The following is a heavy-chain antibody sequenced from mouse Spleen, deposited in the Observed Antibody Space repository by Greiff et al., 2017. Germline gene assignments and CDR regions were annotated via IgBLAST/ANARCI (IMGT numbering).Heavy chain of an antibody. CDR3: ANYYGSSYRFAY. CDR1: GYTFTDYY. J-gene: IGHJ3*01. CDR2: INPNNGGT. Sequence: EVQLQQSGPELVKPGASVKISCKASGYTFTDYYMNWVKQSHGKSLEWIGDINPNNGGTSYNQKFKGKATLTVDKSSSTAYMELRSLTSEDSAVYYCANYYGSSYRFAYWGQGTLVTVSA. V-gene: IGHV1-26*01. D-gene: IGHD1-1*01.